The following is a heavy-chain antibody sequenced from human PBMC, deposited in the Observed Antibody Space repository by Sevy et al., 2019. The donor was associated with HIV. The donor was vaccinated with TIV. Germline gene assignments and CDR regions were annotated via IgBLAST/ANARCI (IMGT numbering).Heavy chain of an antibody. CDR1: GFTFKTYN. V-gene: IGHV3-48*01. CDR3: ARDGLPAPAKFDY. CDR2: ITSSSSII. Sequence: GGSLRRSCVASGFTFKTYNMNWVRQAPGKGLEWVSYITSSSSIIYYADSVRDRFTTLRDNHQNSLYLQMNSLRPEETAVYFCARDGLPAPAKFDYWGQGTQVTVSS. D-gene: IGHD6-13*01. J-gene: IGHJ4*02.